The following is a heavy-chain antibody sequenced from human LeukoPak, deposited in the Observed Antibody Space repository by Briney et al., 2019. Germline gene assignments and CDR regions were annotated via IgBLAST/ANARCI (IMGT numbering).Heavy chain of an antibody. D-gene: IGHD3-10*01. CDR2: ISPIFGTT. V-gene: IGHV1-69*06. J-gene: IGHJ4*02. CDR3: ARGTKYYYTSGSHLDY. CDR1: GYTFTGYY. Sequence: ASVKVSCKASGYTFTGYYMHWMRQAPGQGLEWMGGISPIFGTTNYAQGFQGRVTITANTSTSTAYMELSGLRSEDTAVYYCARGTKYYYTSGSHLDYWGQGTLVSVSS.